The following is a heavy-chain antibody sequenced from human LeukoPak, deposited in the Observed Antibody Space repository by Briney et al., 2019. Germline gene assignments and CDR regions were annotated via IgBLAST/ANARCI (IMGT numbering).Heavy chain of an antibody. CDR3: ARVAVLRYFDWLLPSGIDAFDI. CDR2: IFYSGST. CDR1: SGSISNYY. Sequence: SETLSLTCTVSSGSISNYYWGWVRQPPGKALEWIGNIFYSGSTNYNPSLKSRVTISVDTSKNQFSLKLSSVTAADTAVYYCARVAVLRYFDWLLPSGIDAFDIWGQGTMVTVSS. V-gene: IGHV4-59*01. D-gene: IGHD3-9*01. J-gene: IGHJ3*02.